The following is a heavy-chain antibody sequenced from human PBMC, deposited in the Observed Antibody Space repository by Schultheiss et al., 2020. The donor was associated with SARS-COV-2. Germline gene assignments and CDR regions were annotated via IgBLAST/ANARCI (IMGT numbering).Heavy chain of an antibody. D-gene: IGHD5-18*01. CDR2: IYYTGNT. Sequence: SETLSLTCSVSGDSFSTYYWSWIRQSPGKGLEWIGYIYYTGNTNYNPSLKSRVTMSIDTSRNHFSLQLNSVTAADTAIYYCARRRVHTAGAYHWFDPWGQGIMVTVSS. V-gene: IGHV4-59*08. CDR1: GDSFSTYY. J-gene: IGHJ5*02. CDR3: ARRRVHTAGAYHWFDP.